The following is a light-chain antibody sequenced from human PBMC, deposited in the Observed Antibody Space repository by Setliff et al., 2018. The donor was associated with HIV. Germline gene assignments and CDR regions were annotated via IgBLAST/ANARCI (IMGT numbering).Light chain of an antibody. CDR2: KAS. CDR1: QSIRTW. Sequence: DIQVTQSPSTLSASVGDRVTITCRASQSIRTWLAWYQQKPGKAPKLLIYKASTLESGVPSRFSGSGSGTEFTLTISSLQPDDFATYYCQQCNTYSITFGQGTRLEIK. CDR3: QQCNTYSIT. J-gene: IGKJ5*01. V-gene: IGKV1-5*03.